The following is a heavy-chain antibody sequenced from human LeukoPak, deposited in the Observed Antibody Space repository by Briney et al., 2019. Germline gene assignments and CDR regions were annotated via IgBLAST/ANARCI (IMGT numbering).Heavy chain of an antibody. Sequence: GSGPALVKPTQTLTLTGTFSGFSLSTSGMCVSWIRQPPGKALEWLARIDGDDDKYYSTSLKTRLTISKDTSKNQVVLTMTNMDPVDTATYYCARMRVYDGSGSYFDYWGQGTLVTVSS. V-gene: IGHV2-70*11. J-gene: IGHJ4*02. CDR1: GFSLSTSGMC. D-gene: IGHD3-10*01. CDR3: ARMRVYDGSGSYFDY. CDR2: IDGDDDK.